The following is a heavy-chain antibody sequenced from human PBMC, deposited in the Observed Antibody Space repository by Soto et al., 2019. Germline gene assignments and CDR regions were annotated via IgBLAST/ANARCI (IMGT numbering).Heavy chain of an antibody. Sequence: SETLSLTCTVSGGSISSYYWSWIRQPPGKGLEWIGYIYYSGSTNYNPSLKSRVTISVDTSKNQFSLKLSSVTAADTAVYYCARSEGVPAAMLYYYYGMDVWGQGTTVTVSS. D-gene: IGHD2-2*01. CDR3: ARSEGVPAAMLYYYYGMDV. V-gene: IGHV4-59*01. CDR2: IYYSGST. CDR1: GGSISSYY. J-gene: IGHJ6*02.